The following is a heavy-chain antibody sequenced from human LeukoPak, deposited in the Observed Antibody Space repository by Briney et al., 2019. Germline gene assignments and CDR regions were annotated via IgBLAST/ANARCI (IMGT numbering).Heavy chain of an antibody. CDR3: ARGALLYYYDSSGSTLNDAFDI. J-gene: IGHJ3*02. D-gene: IGHD3-22*01. V-gene: IGHV4-34*01. CDR2: INHSGST. CDR1: GGSFSGYY. Sequence: SETLSLTCAVYGGSFSGYYWSWIRQPPGKGLEWIGEINHSGSTNYNPSPKSRVTIPVDTSKNQFSLKLSSVTAADTAVYYCARGALLYYYDSSGSTLNDAFDIWGQGTMVTVSS.